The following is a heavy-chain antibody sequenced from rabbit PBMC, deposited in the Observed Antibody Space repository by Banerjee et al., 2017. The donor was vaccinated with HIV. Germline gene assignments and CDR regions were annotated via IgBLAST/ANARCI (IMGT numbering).Heavy chain of an antibody. Sequence: QQQLEESGGGLVKPGGTLTLTCTASGFSFSSSYWICWVRQAPGKGPEWIGCMNTGSSGSTYYASWAKGRFTISKTSSTTVTLQMTSLTAADTATYFCARRATYGGADVGTFNLWGPGTLVTVS. D-gene: IGHD6-1*01. CDR3: ARRATYGGADVGTFNL. CDR1: GFSFSSSYW. CDR2: MNTGSSGST. V-gene: IGHV1S45*01. J-gene: IGHJ4*01.